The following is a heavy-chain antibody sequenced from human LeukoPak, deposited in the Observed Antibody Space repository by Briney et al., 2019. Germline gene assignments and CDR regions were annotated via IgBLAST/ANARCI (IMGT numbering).Heavy chain of an antibody. CDR2: VHLDGRT. CDR3: AREGGFYRPLDY. D-gene: IGHD3-3*01. J-gene: IGHJ4*02. CDR1: GGSVSSTNR. V-gene: IGHV4-4*02. Sequence: PSETLSLTCGVSGGSVSSTNRWTWVRQPPGKGLEWIGEVHLDGRTNYNPSLESRLTMSVDLSENHISLKLTSVTAADTAVYYCAREGGFYRPLDYSGQGTLVTVSS.